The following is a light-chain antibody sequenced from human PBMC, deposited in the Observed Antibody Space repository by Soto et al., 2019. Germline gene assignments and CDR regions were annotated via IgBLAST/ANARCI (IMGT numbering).Light chain of an antibody. J-gene: IGKJ4*01. Sequence: EIVLTHSPATLSVSPGERATLSCRASQSVSSSLAWYQQKPGQAPRLLIYGASTRATGIPDRFSGSGSGTDFTLTISSLQSEDFAVYHCQQYNDWPPELTFGGGTKVEIK. V-gene: IGKV3D-15*01. CDR3: QQYNDWPPELT. CDR1: QSVSSS. CDR2: GAS.